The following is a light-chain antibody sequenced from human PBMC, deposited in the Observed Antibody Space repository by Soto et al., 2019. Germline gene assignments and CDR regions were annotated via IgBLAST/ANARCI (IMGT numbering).Light chain of an antibody. Sequence: QSVVTQPPSASGTPGQGVIISCSNVGRHEVSWYQQVPGMAPKLLIHTTSQRPSGVPDRFSASKSGTSASLAIRGLQSDDEADEFCSSWDDSLSGVVFGRGTKVTVL. J-gene: IGLJ6*01. CDR2: TTS. CDR3: SSWDDSLSGVV. CDR1: NVGRHE. V-gene: IGLV1-44*01.